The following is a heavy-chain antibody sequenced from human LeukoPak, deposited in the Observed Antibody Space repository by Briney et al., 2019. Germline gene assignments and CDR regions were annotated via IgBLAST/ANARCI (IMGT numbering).Heavy chain of an antibody. Sequence: GFLRLSCAASGFTFSSYFMSWVRQAPGKGLEWVANIKQDGSDKYYMDSVKGRFTISRDNAKISMYLQMNSLRAEDTAVYYCARYVRGSYFYMDVWGKGTTVTVSS. CDR2: IKQDGSDK. V-gene: IGHV3-7*01. J-gene: IGHJ6*03. CDR3: ARYVRGSYFYMDV. D-gene: IGHD3-10*01. CDR1: GFTFSSYF.